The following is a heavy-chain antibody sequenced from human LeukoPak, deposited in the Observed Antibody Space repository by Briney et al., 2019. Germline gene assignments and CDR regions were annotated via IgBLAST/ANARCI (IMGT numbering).Heavy chain of an antibody. CDR2: ITGSGSTT. V-gene: IGHV3-23*01. D-gene: IGHD4-23*01. J-gene: IGHJ4*02. Sequence: GGSLRLSCAASGFTFSNYAMNWVRQAPGKGLERVSVITGSGSTTFYADSVKGRFTVSRDNSKNTVYLQMNSLRVEDTAVYYCARGRPHGNDYWGQGTLVTVSS. CDR3: ARGRPHGNDY. CDR1: GFTFSNYA.